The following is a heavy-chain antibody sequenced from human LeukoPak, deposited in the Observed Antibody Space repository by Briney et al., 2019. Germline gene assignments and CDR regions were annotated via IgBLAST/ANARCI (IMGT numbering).Heavy chain of an antibody. J-gene: IGHJ4*02. Sequence: GGSLRLSCVASGFTLNNYAMTWVRQAPGKGLEWVAAIRGSDTSTFYGDSVKGRFTISRDISKNTLYLQMNSLRAEDTAVYFRARLTSDWSEDYWGPGTLVTVSS. CDR1: GFTLNNYA. D-gene: IGHD6-19*01. V-gene: IGHV3-23*01. CDR3: ARLTSDWSEDY. CDR2: IRGSDTST.